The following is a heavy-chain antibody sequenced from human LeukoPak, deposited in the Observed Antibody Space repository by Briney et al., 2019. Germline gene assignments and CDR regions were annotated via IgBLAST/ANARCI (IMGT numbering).Heavy chain of an antibody. J-gene: IGHJ4*02. CDR1: GFTFDDYA. D-gene: IGHD3-22*01. Sequence: PGGSLRLSCAASGFTFDDYAMDWGRHAGGKGREWVSLISWDGGSTNYADCVKGRLTISRENSKNSLYLQMNSLRAEDTALYSCAKDSSGYYWDYWGQGTLVTVSS. CDR3: AKDSSGYYWDY. V-gene: IGHV3-43D*03. CDR2: ISWDGGST.